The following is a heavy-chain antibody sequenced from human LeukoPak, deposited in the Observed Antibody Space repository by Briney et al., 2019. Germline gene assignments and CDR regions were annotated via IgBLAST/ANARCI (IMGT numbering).Heavy chain of an antibody. J-gene: IGHJ5*02. D-gene: IGHD6-13*01. CDR3: ARQRSSWTNWFDP. CDR2: IYYSGST. Sequence: PSETLSLTCTVPGGSISSYYWSWIRQPPGKGLEWIGYIYYSGSTNYNPSLKSRVTISVDTSKNQFSLKLSSVTAADTAVYYCARQRSSWTNWFDPWGQGTPVTVSS. CDR1: GGSISSYY. V-gene: IGHV4-59*08.